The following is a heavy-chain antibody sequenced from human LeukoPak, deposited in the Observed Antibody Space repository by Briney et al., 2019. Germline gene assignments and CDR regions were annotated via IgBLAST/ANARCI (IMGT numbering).Heavy chain of an antibody. V-gene: IGHV4-34*01. Sequence: PSETLSLTCAVYGGSFSGYYWSWIRQPPGKGLEWIGEINHSGSANYNPSLKSRVTISVDTSKNQFSLKLSSVSAADTAVYYCARGLITMIVVPRGAFDIWGQGTMVTVSS. CDR1: GGSFSGYY. CDR2: INHSGSA. J-gene: IGHJ3*02. CDR3: ARGLITMIVVPRGAFDI. D-gene: IGHD3-22*01.